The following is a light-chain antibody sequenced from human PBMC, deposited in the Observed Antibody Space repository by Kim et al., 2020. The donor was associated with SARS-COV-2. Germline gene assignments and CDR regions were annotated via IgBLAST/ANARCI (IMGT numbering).Light chain of an antibody. Sequence: ELTQPPSASGTPGQRVTISCSGSSSNIGSNYVYWYQQLPGTAPKLLIYRNNQRPSGVPDRFSGSKSGTSASLAISGLRSEDEADYYCAAWDDSLSVVVSGGGTRLTVL. V-gene: IGLV1-47*01. CDR3: AAWDDSLSVVV. J-gene: IGLJ2*01. CDR1: SSNIGSNY. CDR2: RNN.